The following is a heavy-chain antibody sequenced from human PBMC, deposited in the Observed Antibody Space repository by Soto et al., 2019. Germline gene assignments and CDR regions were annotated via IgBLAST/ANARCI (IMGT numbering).Heavy chain of an antibody. CDR1: GDSITSSSHY. CDR3: ARSSISPRLFMYPFDS. Sequence: QLQLQESGPGLVKPSETLSLTCTVSGDSITSSSHYWGWIRQPPGKGLESIANIYYDGNTYYNPSLKRRVTISLDTSMNKFSLRLNSVTAADTAVYYCARSSISPRLFMYPFDSWGQGTLVTVSS. CDR2: IYYDGNT. J-gene: IGHJ4*02. V-gene: IGHV4-39*01. D-gene: IGHD6-6*01.